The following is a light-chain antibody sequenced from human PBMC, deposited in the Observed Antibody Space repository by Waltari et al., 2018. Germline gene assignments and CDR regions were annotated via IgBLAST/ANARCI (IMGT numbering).Light chain of an antibody. CDR3: QHYHTLPYT. J-gene: IGKJ2*01. CDR2: DAS. CDR1: QDVTTS. V-gene: IGKV1-33*01. Sequence: DIQMTQSPSSLSAAVGDRVTITCQTTQDVTTSLSWFQQKPGKAPQRLIYDASTLQSGVPSRFSGSGSGTSFSFTITSLQPEDSETYYCQHYHTLPYTFGRGTKLQIK.